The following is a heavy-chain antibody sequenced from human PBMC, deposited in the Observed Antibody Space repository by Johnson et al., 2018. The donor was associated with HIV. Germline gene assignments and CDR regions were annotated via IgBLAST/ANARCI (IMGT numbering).Heavy chain of an antibody. CDR2: VKSKTDGGTT. J-gene: IGHJ3*02. CDR3: TTGLYWNDAFDI. Sequence: VQLVESGGGLVKPGGSLRLSCAASGFTFSDAWMNWVRQAPGKGLEWVGRVKSKTDGGTTDYAAPVKGRFTISRDASKNMLYLQMNSLKTEDTAVYYCTTGLYWNDAFDIWGQGTMVTVSS. CDR1: GFTFSDAW. V-gene: IGHV3-15*01. D-gene: IGHD1-1*01.